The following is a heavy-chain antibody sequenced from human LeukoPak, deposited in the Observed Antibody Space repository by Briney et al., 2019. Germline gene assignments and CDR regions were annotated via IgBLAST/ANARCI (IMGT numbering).Heavy chain of an antibody. CDR3: VRAAARLFDY. J-gene: IGHJ4*02. Sequence: GGSLRLSCSASGFTFSTLAMHWVRQAPGKGLEYVSAISSNGVSTYYADSVKGRFTISRDNARNSLYLQMNSLRAEDTAVYYCVRAAARLFDYWGQGTLVTVSS. CDR1: GFTFSTLA. CDR2: ISSNGVST. D-gene: IGHD6-6*01. V-gene: IGHV3-64*04.